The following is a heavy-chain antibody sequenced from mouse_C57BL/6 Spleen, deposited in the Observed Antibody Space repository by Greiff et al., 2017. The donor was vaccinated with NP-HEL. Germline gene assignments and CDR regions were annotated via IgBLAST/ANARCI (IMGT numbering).Heavy chain of an antibody. CDR2: IHPNSGST. D-gene: IGHD2-4*01. J-gene: IGHJ2*01. CDR1: GYTFTSYW. V-gene: IGHV1-64*01. CDR3: ARDDYDDAPFDY. Sequence: QVQLQQPGAELVKPGASVKLSCKASGYTFTSYWMHWVKQRPGQGLEWIGMIHPNSGSTNYNEKFKSKATLTVDKSSSTAYMQLSSLTSEDSGVYYCARDDYDDAPFDYWGQGTTLTVSS.